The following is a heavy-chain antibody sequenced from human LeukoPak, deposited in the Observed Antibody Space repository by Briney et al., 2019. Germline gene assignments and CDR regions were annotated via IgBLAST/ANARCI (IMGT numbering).Heavy chain of an antibody. J-gene: IGHJ4*02. CDR1: GYSISSSSYY. V-gene: IGHV4-39*01. CDR3: ARGRTVTTSFDY. Sequence: PSETLSLTCTVSGYSISSSSYYWGWIRQPPGKGLEWIGSIYYSGSTYYNPSLKSRVTISVDTSKNQFSLKLSSVTAADTAVYYCARGRTVTTSFDYWGQGTLVTVSS. D-gene: IGHD4-11*01. CDR2: IYYSGST.